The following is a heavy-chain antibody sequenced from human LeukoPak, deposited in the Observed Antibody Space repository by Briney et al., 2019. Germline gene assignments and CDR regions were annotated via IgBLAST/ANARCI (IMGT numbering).Heavy chain of an antibody. CDR2: ISYSGGT. CDR1: GGSISSGGYY. Sequence: SETLSLTCTVSGGSISSGGYYWNWIRQHPGTGLEWIGYISYSGGTYYNPSLKSRVTISVDTSKNQFSLKLNSVTAADTAVYFCARGGRRGYNWFDPWSQGTLVTVSS. D-gene: IGHD6-25*01. V-gene: IGHV4-31*02. CDR3: ARGGRRGYNWFDP. J-gene: IGHJ5*02.